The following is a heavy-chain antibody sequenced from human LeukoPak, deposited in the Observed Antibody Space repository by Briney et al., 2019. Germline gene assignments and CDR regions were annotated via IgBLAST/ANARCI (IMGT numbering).Heavy chain of an antibody. D-gene: IGHD2-21*01. CDR2: ISGTGGAT. Sequence: PGGSLRLSCVVSGFTFRDYAMSWVRQAPGKGLQWVSQISGTGGATWYAGFARDRFTISRDNSKKTLYLQMSGLRVEDTAMYYCVKDPRDTYGTNWFVSWGQGTLLIVSS. J-gene: IGHJ5*01. CDR3: VKDPRDTYGTNWFVS. CDR1: GFTFRDYA. V-gene: IGHV3-23*01.